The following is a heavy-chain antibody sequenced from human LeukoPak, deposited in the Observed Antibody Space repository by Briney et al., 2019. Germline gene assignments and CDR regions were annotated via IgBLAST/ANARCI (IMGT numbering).Heavy chain of an antibody. Sequence: GGSLRLSCAVSGFTFSNYWMHRVRQAPGKGLMWVSHINSDGRSTTYADSVKGRFTISRDNDKNTLYLQMNSLRGEDTAVYYCVGDPDYGGYSRFDYWGQGTLVTVSS. CDR2: INSDGRST. V-gene: IGHV3-74*01. CDR3: VGDPDYGGYSRFDY. J-gene: IGHJ4*02. D-gene: IGHD4-23*01. CDR1: GFTFSNYW.